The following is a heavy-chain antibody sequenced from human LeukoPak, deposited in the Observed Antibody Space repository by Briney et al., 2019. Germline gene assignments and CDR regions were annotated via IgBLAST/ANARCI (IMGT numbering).Heavy chain of an antibody. Sequence: GGSLRLSCAASGFTFSTYWMHWVRQIPGKGLGWVSRINSDGSSTSYADSVKGRLTISRDNIKNTLYLQMNSLTAEDTAVYYCTRGDYSFDYWGQGTLVTVSS. V-gene: IGHV3-74*01. J-gene: IGHJ4*02. CDR3: TRGDYSFDY. CDR1: GFTFSTYW. CDR2: INSDGSST. D-gene: IGHD2-21*01.